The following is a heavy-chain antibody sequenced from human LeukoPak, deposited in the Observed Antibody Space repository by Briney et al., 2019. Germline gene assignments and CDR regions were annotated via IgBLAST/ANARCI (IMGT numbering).Heavy chain of an antibody. CDR3: ARGSSDWYGIDY. Sequence: GGSLRLSCAASGFTFSSYAMSWVRQAPGKGLEWVSAISGSGGSTYYADSVKGRFTISRDDSKNTLYLQMNSLRTEDTALYYCARGSSDWYGIDYWGQGALVNVSS. CDR1: GFTFSSYA. CDR2: ISGSGGST. J-gene: IGHJ4*02. V-gene: IGHV3-23*01. D-gene: IGHD6-19*01.